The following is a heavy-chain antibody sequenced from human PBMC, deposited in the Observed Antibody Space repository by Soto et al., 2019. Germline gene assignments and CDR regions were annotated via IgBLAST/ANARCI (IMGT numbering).Heavy chain of an antibody. D-gene: IGHD2-21*02. Sequence: PGESLKISCKGSGYSFTSYWISWVRQMPGKGLGWMGRIDPSDSYTNYSPSFQGHVTISADKSISTAYLQWSSLKASDTAMYYCARHQVTHYYYYGMDVWGQGTTVTVSS. J-gene: IGHJ6*02. CDR3: ARHQVTHYYYYGMDV. CDR1: GYSFTSYW. CDR2: IDPSDSYT. V-gene: IGHV5-10-1*01.